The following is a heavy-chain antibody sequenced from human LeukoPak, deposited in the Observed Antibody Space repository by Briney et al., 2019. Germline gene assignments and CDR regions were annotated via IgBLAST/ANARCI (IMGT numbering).Heavy chain of an antibody. CDR1: GFTFSSYA. Sequence: PGRSLRLSCAASGFTFSSYAMHWVRQAPGKGLEWVAVISYDGSSKYYADSVKGRFTISRDNSKNTLYLQMNSLRAEDTAVYYCARGGQQLAVQRFDYWGQGTLVTVSS. V-gene: IGHV3-30-3*01. CDR2: ISYDGSSK. D-gene: IGHD6-13*01. CDR3: ARGGQQLAVQRFDY. J-gene: IGHJ4*02.